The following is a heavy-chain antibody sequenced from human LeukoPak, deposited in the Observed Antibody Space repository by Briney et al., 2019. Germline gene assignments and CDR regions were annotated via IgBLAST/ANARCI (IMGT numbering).Heavy chain of an antibody. D-gene: IGHD6-6*01. V-gene: IGHV4-34*01. CDR3: ARDLAARRADAFDI. CDR2: INHSGST. J-gene: IGHJ3*02. Sequence: SETLSLTCAVYGGSFSGYYWSWIRQPPGKGLEWIGEINHSGSTNYNPSLKSRVTMSVDTSENQFSLKLSSVTAADTAVYYCARDLAARRADAFDIWGQRTMVTVSS. CDR1: GGSFSGYY.